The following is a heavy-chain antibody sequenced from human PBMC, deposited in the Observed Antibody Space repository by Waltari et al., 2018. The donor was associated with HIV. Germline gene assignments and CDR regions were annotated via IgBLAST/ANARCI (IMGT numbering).Heavy chain of an antibody. CDR2: ISWDGRNI. V-gene: IGHV3-43*01. CDR3: AKGLPITF. J-gene: IGHJ6*02. D-gene: IGHD5-18*01. CDR1: GFRFDDYT. Sequence: EVQLEESGGALLQPGGSLRLSCAASGFRFDDYTMHWVRHDPGKGLECVSLISWDGRNIQYADSVKGRFTVSRDNSKNSLSLQMNSLRTEDTALYYCAKGLPITFWGQGTTVTVSS.